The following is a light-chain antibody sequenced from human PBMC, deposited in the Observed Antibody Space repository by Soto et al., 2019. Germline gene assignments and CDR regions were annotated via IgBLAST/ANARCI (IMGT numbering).Light chain of an antibody. CDR2: GAS. CDR1: QSLSSSW. J-gene: IGKJ1*01. V-gene: IGKV3-20*01. CDR3: QQYHSSVWT. Sequence: EIVLTQSPGTLSSSPGERATLSCRASQSLSSSWLAWYQQKPGQAPRLLIYGASSRATGIPDRFSGSGSGTDFTLTISRLEPEDFAVYYCQQYHSSVWTFGQGTKVDIK.